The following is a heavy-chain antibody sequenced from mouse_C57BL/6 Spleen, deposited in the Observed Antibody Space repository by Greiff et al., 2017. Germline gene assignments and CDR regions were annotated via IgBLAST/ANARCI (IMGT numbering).Heavy chain of an antibody. V-gene: IGHV1-26*01. D-gene: IGHD2-4*01. CDR3: ARGSYSDYLWFAY. CDR1: GYTFTDYY. Sequence: VQLQQSGPELVKPGASVKISCKASGYTFTDYYMNWVKQSHGKSLEWIGDINPNNGGTSYNQKFKGKATLTVDKSSSTAYMELRSLTSEDSAVYYCARGSYSDYLWFAYWGQGTLVTVSA. J-gene: IGHJ3*01. CDR2: INPNNGGT.